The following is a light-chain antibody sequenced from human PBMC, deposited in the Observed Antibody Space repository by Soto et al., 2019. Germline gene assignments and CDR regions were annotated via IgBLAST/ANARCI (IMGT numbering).Light chain of an antibody. CDR2: GAS. CDR1: QSVPSDW. Sequence: EIVLTQSPGTLSLSPGERATLSCRASQSVPSDWLAWYRHKPGQAPRLLIYGASNRVTGFPARFSGSGSETDFTLTISSLEPEDFAVYYCQHRGDWPLAFGQGTKLEIK. J-gene: IGKJ2*01. V-gene: IGKV3D-20*02. CDR3: QHRGDWPLA.